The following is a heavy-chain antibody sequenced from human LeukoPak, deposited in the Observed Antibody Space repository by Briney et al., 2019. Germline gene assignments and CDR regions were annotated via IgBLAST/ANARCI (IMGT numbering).Heavy chain of an antibody. J-gene: IGHJ3*02. V-gene: IGHV3-30*04. CDR2: ISYDGNIK. D-gene: IGHD1-26*01. CDR3: ARDYLMGGTTGKAFDI. Sequence: GRSLRLSCAASGFTFSSYAMHWVRQAPGKRLEWVAVISYDGNIKYYTDSVKGRFTISRDNSKNTLYLQMNSLRAEDTAVYYCARDYLMGGTTGKAFDIWGQGTMVTISS. CDR1: GFTFSSYA.